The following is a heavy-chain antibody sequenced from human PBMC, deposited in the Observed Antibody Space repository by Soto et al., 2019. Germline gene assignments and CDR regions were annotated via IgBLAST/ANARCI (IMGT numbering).Heavy chain of an antibody. Sequence: RASVKVSCKASGGTFSSYAIGWVRQAPGQGLEWMGGIIPIFGTANYAQKFQGRVTITADESTSTAYMELSSLRSEGTAVYYCARLHSSSWWIYWGQGTLVTVPS. V-gene: IGHV1-69*13. J-gene: IGHJ4*02. CDR2: IIPIFGTA. CDR1: GGTFSSYA. D-gene: IGHD6-13*01. CDR3: ARLHSSSWWIY.